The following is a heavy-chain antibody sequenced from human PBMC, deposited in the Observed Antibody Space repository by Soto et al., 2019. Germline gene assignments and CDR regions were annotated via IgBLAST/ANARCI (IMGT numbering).Heavy chain of an antibody. CDR1: GFTFSSYS. V-gene: IGHV3-21*04. D-gene: IGHD3-3*01. Sequence: PGGSLRLSCAASGFTFSSYSMNWVRQAPGKGLEWVSSISSSSSYIYYADSVKGRFTISRDNSKNSLYLQMNSLRAEDTAVYYCAKDYDFGQYYMDVWGKGTTVTVSS. CDR2: ISSSSSYI. J-gene: IGHJ6*03. CDR3: AKDYDFGQYYMDV.